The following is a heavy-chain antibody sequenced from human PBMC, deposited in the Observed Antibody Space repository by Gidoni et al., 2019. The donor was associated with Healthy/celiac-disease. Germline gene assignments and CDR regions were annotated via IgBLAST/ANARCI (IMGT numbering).Heavy chain of an antibody. CDR1: GFTFSSYS. CDR2: ISSSSSTI. J-gene: IGHJ4*02. CDR3: ARVSVTVDFDY. D-gene: IGHD2-21*02. Sequence: EVQLVESGGGLVQPGGSLSLSCAASGFTFSSYSMNWVRQAPGTGLEWVSYISSSSSTIYYADSVKGPFTISRDNANNSLYLLMNSLRDEYTSVYYCARVSVTVDFDYWGQGTLVTVSS. V-gene: IGHV3-48*02.